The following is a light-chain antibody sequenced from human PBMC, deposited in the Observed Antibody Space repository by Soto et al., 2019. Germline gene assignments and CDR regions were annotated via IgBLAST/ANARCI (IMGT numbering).Light chain of an antibody. Sequence: EIVLTQSPATLSLSPGERATLSCRASQSVSTYLAWYQQKPGQAPRLLIYDASNRATGIPARFRGSGSGTDFTLTISSLEPEDSAVYYCQQRNNWPPITFGQGTRLEIK. J-gene: IGKJ5*01. V-gene: IGKV3-11*01. CDR3: QQRNNWPPIT. CDR1: QSVSTY. CDR2: DAS.